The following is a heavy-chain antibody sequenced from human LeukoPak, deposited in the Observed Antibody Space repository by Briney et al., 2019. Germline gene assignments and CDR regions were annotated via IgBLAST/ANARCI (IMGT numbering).Heavy chain of an antibody. D-gene: IGHD4-11*01. J-gene: IGHJ3*02. Sequence: GGSLRLSCAASGFSFSNYGLHWVRQAPGKGLEWVAVMWSDGANKYYADSVKGRFTISRDNSKNTLYLQMNSLRAEDTALYFCAREGLTTTPNNAFDIWGQGTMVTVSS. CDR2: MWSDGANK. V-gene: IGHV3-33*01. CDR1: GFSFSNYG. CDR3: AREGLTTTPNNAFDI.